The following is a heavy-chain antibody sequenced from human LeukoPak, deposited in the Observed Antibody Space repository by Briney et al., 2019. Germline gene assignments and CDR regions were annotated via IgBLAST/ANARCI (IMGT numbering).Heavy chain of an antibody. CDR1: GFTFSNAW. CDR2: IKSKTDGGTT. CDR3: SRNADHDW. Sequence: GGSLRLSCAASGFTFSNAWMSWVRQAPGKGLEWVGRIKSKTDGGTTDYAAPVHGRFTISRDDSKSTLYLQMNSLETEDTALYYCSRNADHDWWGQGTLVTVSS. J-gene: IGHJ4*02. V-gene: IGHV3-15*01. D-gene: IGHD1-14*01.